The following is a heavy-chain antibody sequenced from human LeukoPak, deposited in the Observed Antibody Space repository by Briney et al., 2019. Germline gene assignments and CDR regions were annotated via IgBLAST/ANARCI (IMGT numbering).Heavy chain of an antibody. CDR3: ARDKTTVYYDSSGYLQP. V-gene: IGHV1-69*13. J-gene: IGHJ1*01. Sequence: SVKVSCKASVGTFSSYAISWVRQAPGQGLEWMGGIIPIFGTANYAQKFQGRVTITADESTSTAYMELSSLRSEDTAVYYCARDKTTVYYDSSGYLQPWGQGTLVTVSS. CDR2: IIPIFGTA. D-gene: IGHD3-22*01. CDR1: VGTFSSYA.